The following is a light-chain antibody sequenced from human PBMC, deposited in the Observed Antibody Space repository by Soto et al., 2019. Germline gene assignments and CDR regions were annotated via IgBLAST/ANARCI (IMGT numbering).Light chain of an antibody. CDR2: DTT. V-gene: IGKV3-20*01. CDR1: QSISSK. CDR3: HQYAYSPRT. Sequence: IVRTQSPATLSVSPWERAXLSXXASQSISSKLAWYQQKPGQAPRLLIYDTTNRATGIPDRFSGSGSGTDFTLTISRLEPEDSAVYFCHQYAYSPRTFGQGTKVDIK. J-gene: IGKJ1*01.